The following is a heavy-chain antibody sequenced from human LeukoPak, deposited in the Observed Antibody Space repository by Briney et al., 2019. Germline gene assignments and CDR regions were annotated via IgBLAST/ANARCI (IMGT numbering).Heavy chain of an antibody. D-gene: IGHD3-10*01. Sequence: GGSLRLSCAASGFTFSSYAMHWVRQAPGKGLEWVAVISYDGSNKYYADSVKGRFTISRDNSKNTLYLQMNSLRAEDTAVYYCARDRWYYYGSGSYRYFDYWGQGTLVTVSS. V-gene: IGHV3-30-3*01. CDR3: ARDRWYYYGSGSYRYFDY. CDR1: GFTFSSYA. J-gene: IGHJ4*02. CDR2: ISYDGSNK.